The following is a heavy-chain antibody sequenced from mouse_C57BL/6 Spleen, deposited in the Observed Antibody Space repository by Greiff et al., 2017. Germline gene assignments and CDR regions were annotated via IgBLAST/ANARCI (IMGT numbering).Heavy chain of an antibody. V-gene: IGHV1-15*01. D-gene: IGHD3-1*01. Sequence: VQLQQSGAELVRPGASVTLSCKASGYTFTDYEMHWVKQTPVHGLEWIGAIDPETGGTAYNQKFKGKAILTADKSSSTAYMELRSLTSEDSAVYYCTRGGGYPGVFAYWGQGTLVTVSA. CDR3: TRGGGYPGVFAY. CDR2: IDPETGGT. CDR1: GYTFTDYE. J-gene: IGHJ3*01.